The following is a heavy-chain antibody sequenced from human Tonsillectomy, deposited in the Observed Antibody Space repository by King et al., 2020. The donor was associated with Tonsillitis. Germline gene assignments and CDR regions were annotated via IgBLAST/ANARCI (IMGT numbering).Heavy chain of an antibody. CDR1: GDSFTNYW. CDR2: IYPGDSDT. CDR3: ARRPVEMASMNWYFDL. J-gene: IGHJ2*01. V-gene: IGHV5-51*03. D-gene: IGHD5-24*01. Sequence: QLVQSGAEVKKPGESLRISCEGSGDSFTNYWIGWVRHVPGKGLEWMGNIYPGDSDTRYSPSFQGQVTISADKSINTAYLQWSSLKASDTAMYYCARRPVEMASMNWYFDLWGRGTLVTVSS.